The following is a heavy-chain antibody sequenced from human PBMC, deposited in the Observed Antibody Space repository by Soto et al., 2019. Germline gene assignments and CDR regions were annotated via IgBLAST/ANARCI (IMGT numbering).Heavy chain of an antibody. CDR2: IYWDDDK. CDR1: GFSLSTTGVG. D-gene: IGHD2-2*01. Sequence: QITLKESGPTLVKPTQTLKLTGTFSGFSLSTTGVGVDWIRQPPGKALEWLEFIYWDDDKRYSPSVKSRVTITKDTSKNQVVLTMTNMDPVDTAKYYCAHRRGSSVNAFDIWGQGTMVTVSS. J-gene: IGHJ3*02. V-gene: IGHV2-5*02. CDR3: AHRRGSSVNAFDI.